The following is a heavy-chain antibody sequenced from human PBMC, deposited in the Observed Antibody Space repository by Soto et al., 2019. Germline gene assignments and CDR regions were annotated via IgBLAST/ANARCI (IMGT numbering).Heavy chain of an antibody. CDR2: INPSGGST. J-gene: IGHJ6*02. CDR1: GYTFTSYY. Sequence: ASVKVSCKASGYTFTSYYMHWVRQAPGQGLEWMGIINPSGGSTSYAQKFQGRVTMTRDTSTSTVYMELSSLRSEDTAVYYCARDPNFVLMVWAYYYGMDVWGQGTTVTVSS. CDR3: ARDPNFVLMVWAYYYGMDV. D-gene: IGHD2-8*01. V-gene: IGHV1-46*01.